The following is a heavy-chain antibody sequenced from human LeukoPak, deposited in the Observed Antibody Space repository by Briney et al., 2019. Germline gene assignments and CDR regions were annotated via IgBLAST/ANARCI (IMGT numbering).Heavy chain of an antibody. CDR1: GGSISSYY. D-gene: IGHD6-6*01. V-gene: IGHV4-59*01. CDR2: IYYSGST. CDR3: AGLEYSSSSVVY. J-gene: IGHJ4*02. Sequence: PSETLSLTCTVSGGSISSYYWSWIRQPPGKGLEWIGYIYYSGSTNYNPSLKSRVTISVDTSKNQSSLKLSSVTAADTAVYYCAGLEYSSSSVVYWGLGTLVTVSS.